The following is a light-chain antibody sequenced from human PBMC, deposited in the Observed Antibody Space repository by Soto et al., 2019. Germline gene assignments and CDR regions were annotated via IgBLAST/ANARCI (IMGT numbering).Light chain of an antibody. Sequence: DIQMTQSPSSLSASVGDRVTITCRASQSISNYVNWYQQKPGQAPKLLMFAASNLQSGVPSRFSGSGSGTDFTLTISSLQPEDFATYFCQQSSSTPPTFGKGTTVDIK. V-gene: IGKV1-39*01. CDR3: QQSSSTPPT. CDR2: AAS. J-gene: IGKJ1*01. CDR1: QSISNY.